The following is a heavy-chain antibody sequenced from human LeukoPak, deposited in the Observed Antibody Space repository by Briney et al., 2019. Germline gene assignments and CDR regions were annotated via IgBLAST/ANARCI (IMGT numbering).Heavy chain of an antibody. D-gene: IGHD6-13*01. CDR3: ATQAAALGYYYYMDV. CDR2: INPNSGGT. Sequence: ASVKVSCKASGYTFTGYYMHWVRQASGQGLEWMGWINPNSGGTNYAQKFQGRVTMTRDTSISTAYMELSRLRSDDTAVYYCATQAAALGYYYYMDVWGKGTTVTVSS. J-gene: IGHJ6*03. CDR1: GYTFTGYY. V-gene: IGHV1-2*02.